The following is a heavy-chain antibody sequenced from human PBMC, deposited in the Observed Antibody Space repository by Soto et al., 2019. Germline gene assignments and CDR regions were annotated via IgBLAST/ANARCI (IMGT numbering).Heavy chain of an antibody. V-gene: IGHV4-4*07. D-gene: IGHD1-26*01. CDR2: IFINGNT. CDR3: ERRGGSYNFYS. Sequence: PAETLSLICTVPSDSVITYYWSWSRQPAGKGLEWIGRIFINGNTNYNPSLSSRVTMSVDTSTGQFSLNLTSVTAADTAVYFCERRGGSYNFYSSGQVIRAT. J-gene: IGHJ4*02. CDR1: SDSVITYY.